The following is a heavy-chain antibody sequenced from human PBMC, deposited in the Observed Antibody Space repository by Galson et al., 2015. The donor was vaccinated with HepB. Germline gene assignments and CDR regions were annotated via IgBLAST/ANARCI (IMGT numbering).Heavy chain of an antibody. CDR1: GGSISSGGYS. CDR2: IYHSGST. CDR3: ARAAGANDYFDY. J-gene: IGHJ4*02. D-gene: IGHD1-26*01. Sequence: TLSLTCAVSGGSISSGGYSWSWIRQPPGKGLEWIGYIYHSGSTYYNPSLKSRVTISVDRSKNQFSLKLSSVTAADTAVYYCARAAGANDYFDYWGQGTLVTVSS. V-gene: IGHV4-30-2*01.